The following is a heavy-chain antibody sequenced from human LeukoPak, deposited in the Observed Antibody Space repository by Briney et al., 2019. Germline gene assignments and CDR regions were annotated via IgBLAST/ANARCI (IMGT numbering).Heavy chain of an antibody. CDR1: GFTFSRYT. D-gene: IGHD2-8*01. CDR2: ILASGSPT. J-gene: IGHJ4*02. V-gene: IGHV3-23*01. CDR3: AKDLRPDGVDNFDH. Sequence: GVSLRLSCAASGFTFSRYTMNWVRQAPGKGLQWVANILASGSPTYYADSVKGRLIISRDNSKNTVYLQMNSLRVEDTAIYYCAKDLRPDGVDNFDHWGQGILVTVSS.